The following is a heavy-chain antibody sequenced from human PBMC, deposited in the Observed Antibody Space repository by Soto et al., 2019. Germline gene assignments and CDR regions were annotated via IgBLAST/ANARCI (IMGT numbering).Heavy chain of an antibody. CDR1: NGSIIGFY. Sequence: LSLTSSFSNGSIIGFYWTWILQPPGQLLEWIGYIHYSGRTDYNPSLTSRATMSVDTSKNQFSLNLKSITAADTAVYYCGRGWVGIRTRFDFWGRGTLVTVSS. CDR2: IHYSGRT. V-gene: IGHV4-59*12. CDR3: GRGWVGIRTRFDF. J-gene: IGHJ4*02. D-gene: IGHD2-2*01.